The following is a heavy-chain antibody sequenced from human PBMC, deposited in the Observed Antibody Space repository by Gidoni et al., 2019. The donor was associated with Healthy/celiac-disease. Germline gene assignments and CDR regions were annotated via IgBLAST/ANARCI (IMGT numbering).Heavy chain of an antibody. J-gene: IGHJ3*02. Sequence: EVQLLESGGGLVQPGGSLRLSCAASGFTFSSYAMSWVRQAPGKGLEWVSASSGSGGSTYYADPVKGRFTISRDNSKNTLYLQMNSLRAEDTAVYYCAKGRDGYNISDAFDIWGQGTMVTVSS. CDR2: SSGSGGST. V-gene: IGHV3-23*01. CDR1: GFTFSSYA. CDR3: AKGRDGYNISDAFDI. D-gene: IGHD5-12*01.